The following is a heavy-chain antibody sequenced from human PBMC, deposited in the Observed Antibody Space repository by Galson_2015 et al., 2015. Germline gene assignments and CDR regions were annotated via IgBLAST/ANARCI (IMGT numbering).Heavy chain of an antibody. CDR1: GFSFSSYW. CDR2: IKQDGSEK. D-gene: IGHD5-18*01. J-gene: IGHJ4*02. V-gene: IGHV3-7*01. CDR3: ARESYSYGYWVDY. Sequence: SLRLSCAASGFSFSSYWMSWVRQAPGKGLEWVVNIKQDGSEKYYVDSVKGRFTISRDNAKNSLYLQMNSLRAEDTAVYYCARESYSYGYWVDYWGQGTLVTVSS.